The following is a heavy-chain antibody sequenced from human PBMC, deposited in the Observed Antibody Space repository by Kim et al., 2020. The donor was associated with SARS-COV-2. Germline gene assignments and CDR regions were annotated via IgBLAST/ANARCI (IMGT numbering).Heavy chain of an antibody. D-gene: IGHD2-15*01. CDR3: ARDPYGYCSGGSCYSYHWYFDL. J-gene: IGHJ2*01. CDR2: ISYDGSNK. Sequence: GGSLRLSCAASGFTFSSYAMHWVRQAPGKGLEWVAVISYDGSNKYYADSVKGRFTISRDNSKNTLYLQMNSLRAEDTAVYYCARDPYGYCSGGSCYSYHWYFDLWGRGTLVTVSS. CDR1: GFTFSSYA. V-gene: IGHV3-30*04.